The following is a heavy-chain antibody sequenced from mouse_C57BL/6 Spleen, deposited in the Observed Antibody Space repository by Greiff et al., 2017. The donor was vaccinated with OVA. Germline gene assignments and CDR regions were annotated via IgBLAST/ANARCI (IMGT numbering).Heavy chain of an antibody. CDR1: GYTFTSYW. V-gene: IGHV1-52*01. Sequence: QVQLQQPGAELVRPGSSVKLSCKASGYTFTSYWMHWVKQRPIQGLEWIGNIDPSDSETHSNQKFKDKATLTVDKSSSTAYMQLSSLTSEDAAVYYCARRGALLAMDYWGQGTSVTVSS. D-gene: IGHD2-10*01. CDR2: IDPSDSET. CDR3: ARRGALLAMDY. J-gene: IGHJ4*01.